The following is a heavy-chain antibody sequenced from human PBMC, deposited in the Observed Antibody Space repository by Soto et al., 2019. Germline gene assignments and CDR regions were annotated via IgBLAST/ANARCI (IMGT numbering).Heavy chain of an antibody. CDR2: ISSSGSTI. V-gene: IGHV3-11*01. Sequence: QVQLVESGGGLVKPGGSLRLSCAASGFTFSDYYMSWIRQAPGKGLEWVSYISSSGSTIYYADSVKGRFTISRDNAKNSMYLQMNSLRAENTVVYYCARDLKRYGSGSSYQTPYYFNCWGQGTLVNVSS. J-gene: IGHJ4*02. CDR1: GFTFSDYY. D-gene: IGHD3-10*01. CDR3: ARDLKRYGSGSSYQTPYYFNC.